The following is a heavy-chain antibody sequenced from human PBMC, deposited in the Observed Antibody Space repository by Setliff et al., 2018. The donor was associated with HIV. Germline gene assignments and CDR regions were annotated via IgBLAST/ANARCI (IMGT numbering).Heavy chain of an antibody. D-gene: IGHD3-3*01. V-gene: IGHV4-34*01. CDR1: GGSFTSYY. CDR3: ARGSYRGSGFFVRYFDF. CDR2: INHNGGT. J-gene: IGHJ4*02. Sequence: SETLSLTCAVYGGSFTSYYWAWIRQAPGKDLEWIGEINHNGGTNYNPSLKSRVTISVDRSKNQFFLRLTSVTAADTAVYYCARGSYRGSGFFVRYFDFWGQGSLVTVSS.